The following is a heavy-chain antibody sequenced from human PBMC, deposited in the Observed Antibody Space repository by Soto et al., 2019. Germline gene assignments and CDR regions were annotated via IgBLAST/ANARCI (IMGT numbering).Heavy chain of an antibody. CDR1: GGSISSGGYY. CDR3: ARAHLGGYDFWSGYYRYFDY. V-gene: IGHV4-31*03. Sequence: PSETLSLTCTVSGGSISSGGYYWSWIRQHPGKGLDWIGYIYYSGSTYYNPSLKSRVTISVDTSKNQFSLKLSSVTAADTAVYYCARAHLGGYDFWSGYYRYFDYWGQGTLVTVSS. D-gene: IGHD3-3*01. J-gene: IGHJ4*02. CDR2: IYYSGST.